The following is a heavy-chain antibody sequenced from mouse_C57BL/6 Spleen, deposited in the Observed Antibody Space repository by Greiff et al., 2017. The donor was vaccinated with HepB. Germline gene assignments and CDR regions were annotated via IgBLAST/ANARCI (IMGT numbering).Heavy chain of an antibody. V-gene: IGHV1-42*01. CDR3: ARSAGPAY. CDR2: INPSTGGT. J-gene: IGHJ3*01. D-gene: IGHD3-3*01. CDR1: GYSFTGYY. Sequence: EVQLVESGPELVKPGASVKISCKASGYSFTGYYMNWVKQSPEKSLEWIGEINPSTGGTTYNQKFKAKATLTVDKSSSTAYMQLKSLTSEDSAVYYCARSAGPAYWGQGTLVTVSA.